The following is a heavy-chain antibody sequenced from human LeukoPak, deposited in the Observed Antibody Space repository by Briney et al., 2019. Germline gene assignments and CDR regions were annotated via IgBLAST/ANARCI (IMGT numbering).Heavy chain of an antibody. J-gene: IGHJ5*02. CDR2: INPNSGGT. D-gene: IGHD2-2*02. CDR3: ARVGLGYCGSTSCYRWFDP. V-gene: IGHV1-2*02. CDR1: GYTFTGYY. Sequence: ASVKVSFKASGYTFTGYYMHWVRQAPGQGLEWMGWINPNSGGTNYAQKFQGRVTMTRDTSISTAYMELSRLRSDDTAVYYCARVGLGYCGSTSCYRWFDPWGQGTLVTVSS.